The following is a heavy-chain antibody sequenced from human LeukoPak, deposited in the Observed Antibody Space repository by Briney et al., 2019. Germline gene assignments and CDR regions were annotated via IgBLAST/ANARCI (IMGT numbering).Heavy chain of an antibody. J-gene: IGHJ6*03. CDR3: ARLRVQLERAQDYYYYMDV. CDR2: IYYSGST. V-gene: IGHV4-39*01. D-gene: IGHD1-1*01. CDR1: GGSISSSSYY. Sequence: PSETLSLTCTVSGGSISSSSYYWGWIRQPPGKGLEWIGSIYYSGSTYYNPSLKSRVTISVDTSKNQFSLKLSSVTAADTAVYYCARLRVQLERAQDYYYYMDVWGKGTTVTISS.